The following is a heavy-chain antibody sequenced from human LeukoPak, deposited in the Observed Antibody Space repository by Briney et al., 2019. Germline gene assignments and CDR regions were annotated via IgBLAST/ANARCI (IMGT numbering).Heavy chain of an antibody. Sequence: GGSLRLSCVASGFTFYNYAMSWVRQAPGRGLEWASSTAGSGISKDYADSVKGRFTISRDNANNSLYLQMNSLRDEDTAVFYCARDSRYCSGGSCYDWFDPWGQGTLVTVSS. V-gene: IGHV3-23*01. D-gene: IGHD2-15*01. CDR3: ARDSRYCSGGSCYDWFDP. CDR1: GFTFYNYA. J-gene: IGHJ5*02. CDR2: TAGSGISK.